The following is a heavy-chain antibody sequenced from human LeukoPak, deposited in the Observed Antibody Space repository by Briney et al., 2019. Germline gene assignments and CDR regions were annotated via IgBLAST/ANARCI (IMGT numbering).Heavy chain of an antibody. CDR3: ARHSPYIYGETAPFDY. Sequence: SETLSLTCTVSGGSISSYYWSWIRQPPGKGLEWIGYIYYSGSTNYNPSLKSRITISVDTSKNQFSLKLRSVTAADTAVYYCARHSPYIYGETAPFDYWGQGTLVTVSS. V-gene: IGHV4-59*08. CDR1: GGSISSYY. J-gene: IGHJ4*02. CDR2: IYYSGST. D-gene: IGHD5-18*01.